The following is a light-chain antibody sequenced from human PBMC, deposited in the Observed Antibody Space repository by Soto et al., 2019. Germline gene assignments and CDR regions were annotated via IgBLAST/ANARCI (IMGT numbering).Light chain of an antibody. J-gene: IGLJ2*01. Sequence: QSALTQPASVSGSPGQSITISCTGTSSDVGSYNLVSWYQQHPGKAPKLMIYEVSKRPSGVSNRFSGSKSGNTASLTISGLQPEDEADYYCCSYAGSSTSLVFGGGTKLTVL. CDR3: CSYAGSSTSLV. CDR2: EVS. CDR1: SSDVGSYNL. V-gene: IGLV2-23*02.